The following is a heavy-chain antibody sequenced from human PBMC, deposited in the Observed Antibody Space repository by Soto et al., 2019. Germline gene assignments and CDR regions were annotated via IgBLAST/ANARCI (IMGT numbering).Heavy chain of an antibody. CDR2: MYNTGST. V-gene: IGHV4-59*01. D-gene: IGHD6-13*01. CDR3: ARTAAAGKYYYGMDV. CDR1: GDSISSFY. J-gene: IGHJ6*02. Sequence: PSETLSLTCTVSGDSISSFYWSWIRQPPGKGLEWIGYMYNTGSTVYNPSFKSRVTISVDTSKNQFSLKLNSVTAADTAMYYCARTAAAGKYYYGMDVWGQGTTVTIS.